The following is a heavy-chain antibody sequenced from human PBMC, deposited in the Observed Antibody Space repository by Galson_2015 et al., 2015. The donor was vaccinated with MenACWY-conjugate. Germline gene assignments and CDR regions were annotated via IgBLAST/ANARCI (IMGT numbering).Heavy chain of an antibody. V-gene: IGHV5-51*01. J-gene: IGHJ6*02. CDR2: ISPIDSKT. Sequence: QSGAEMKKPGESLKISCKASGSNFITYWLGWVRQVPGKGLEWVGLISPIDSKTRYSPAFEGRVTISADNSITTAYLQWNSLQASDTAMYYWARHHPGGRGMDVWGQGTTVTVSS. CDR3: ARHHPGGRGMDV. CDR1: GSNFITYW. D-gene: IGHD1-26*01.